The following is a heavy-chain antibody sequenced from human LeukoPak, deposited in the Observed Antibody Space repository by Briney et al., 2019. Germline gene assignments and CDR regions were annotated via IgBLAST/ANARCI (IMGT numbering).Heavy chain of an antibody. J-gene: IGHJ4*02. CDR1: GFTFSSYA. CDR2: ISGSGGST. Sequence: SGGSLRLSCAASGFTFSSYAMSWVRQAPGKGLECVSAISGSGGSTYYADSVKGRFTISRDNSKNTLYLQMNSLRGEDTAVSYCAKAGYCSGGSCYSRGYYFDSWGQGTLVTASS. V-gene: IGHV3-23*01. CDR3: AKAGYCSGGSCYSRGYYFDS. D-gene: IGHD2-15*01.